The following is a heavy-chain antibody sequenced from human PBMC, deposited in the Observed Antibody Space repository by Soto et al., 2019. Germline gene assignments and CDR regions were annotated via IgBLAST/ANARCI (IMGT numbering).Heavy chain of an antibody. J-gene: IGHJ6*02. CDR2: INHSGST. CDR1: GGSFSGYY. V-gene: IGHV4-34*01. CDR3: ARPLGYCSSTSCYTGYYGMDV. Sequence: KPSETLSLTCAVYGGSFSGYYWSWIRQPPGKGLEWIGEINHSGSTNYNPSLKSRVTISVDTSKNQFSLKLSSVTAADTAVYYCARPLGYCSSTSCYTGYYGMDVWGQGTTVTVSS. D-gene: IGHD2-2*02.